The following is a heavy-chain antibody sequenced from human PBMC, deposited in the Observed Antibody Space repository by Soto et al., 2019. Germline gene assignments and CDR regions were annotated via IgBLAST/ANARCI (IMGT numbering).Heavy chain of an antibody. V-gene: IGHV4-59*01. J-gene: IGHJ4*02. CDR3: ARVGDTIFGVRYYFDY. Sequence: SETLSLTCTVSGGSISSYYWSWIRQPPGKGLEWIGYIYYSGSTNYNPSLKSRVTISVDTSKNQFSLKLSSVTASDTAVYYCARVGDTIFGVRYYFDYWGQGTLVTVSS. D-gene: IGHD3-3*01. CDR2: IYYSGST. CDR1: GGSISSYY.